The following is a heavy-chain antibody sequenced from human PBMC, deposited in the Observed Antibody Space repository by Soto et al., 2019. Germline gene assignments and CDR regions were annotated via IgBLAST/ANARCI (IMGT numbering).Heavy chain of an antibody. CDR3: ARDNRWGSGWSSFGYYYGMDV. CDR2: IYYSGST. CDR1: GGSISSGGYY. J-gene: IGHJ6*02. Sequence: SETLSLTCTVSGGSISSGGYYWSWIRQHPGKGLEGVGYIYYSGSTNYNPSLKSRVTISVDTSKNQFSLKLSSVTAADTAVYYCARDNRWGSGWSSFGYYYGMDVWGQGTTVNVSS. V-gene: IGHV4-61*08. D-gene: IGHD6-19*01.